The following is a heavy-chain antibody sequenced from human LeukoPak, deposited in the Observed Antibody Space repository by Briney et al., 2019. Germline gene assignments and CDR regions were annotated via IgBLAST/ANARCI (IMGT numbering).Heavy chain of an antibody. CDR3: ASPLDY. J-gene: IGHJ4*02. V-gene: IGHV4-39*07. CDR1: GDSVSRSDSY. Sequence: SETLSLTCSVSGDSVSRSDSYWDWIRQPPGKGLQWIGTIYYSGRTYYSPSLKSRVTISVDTSKNQFSLKLSSVTAADTAVYYCASPLDYWGQGTLVTVSS. CDR2: IYYSGRT.